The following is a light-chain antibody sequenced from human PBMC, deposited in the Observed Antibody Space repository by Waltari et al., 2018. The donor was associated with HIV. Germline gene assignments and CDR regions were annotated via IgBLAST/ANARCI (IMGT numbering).Light chain of an antibody. CDR2: KDT. Sequence: SYELTQPPSVSVSPGQTARITCSGDVLAKKYARWFQQKAGQAPLLVIFKDTERPSGIPERFSGSSSGTTVTLTISGAQVEDEADYYCFSAADNNLRVFGGGTKLTVL. CDR1: VLAKKY. V-gene: IGLV3-27*01. J-gene: IGLJ3*02. CDR3: FSAADNNLRV.